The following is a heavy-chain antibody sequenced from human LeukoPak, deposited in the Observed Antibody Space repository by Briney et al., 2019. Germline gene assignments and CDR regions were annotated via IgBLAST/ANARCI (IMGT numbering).Heavy chain of an antibody. CDR2: IIPILGIA. J-gene: IGHJ6*02. Sequence: SVKVSCKASGGTFSSYTISWVRQAPGQGLEWMGRIIPILGIANYAQKFQGRVTITADKSASTAYMELSSLRSEDAAVYYCAREMGIAVAGTPDYYYYGMDVWGQGTTVTVSS. V-gene: IGHV1-69*04. CDR3: AREMGIAVAGTPDYYYYGMDV. D-gene: IGHD6-19*01. CDR1: GGTFSSYT.